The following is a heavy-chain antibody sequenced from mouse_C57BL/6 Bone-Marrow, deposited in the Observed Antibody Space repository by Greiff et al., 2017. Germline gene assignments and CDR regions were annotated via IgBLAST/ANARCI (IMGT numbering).Heavy chain of an antibody. CDR2: IWGVGYT. CDR3: ARSVYCYFAY. D-gene: IGHD2-12*01. CDR1: GFSFTSYG. J-gene: IGHJ3*01. Sequence: VQLMESGPGLVAPSQSLSITCTVSGFSFTSYGVDWVHQTPGKGLEWLGVIWGVGYTNYNSDHKSRLSISKNKSKSQVFLKMNSLQTDDTAMYYCARSVYCYFAYWGQGTLVTVSA. V-gene: IGHV2-6*01.